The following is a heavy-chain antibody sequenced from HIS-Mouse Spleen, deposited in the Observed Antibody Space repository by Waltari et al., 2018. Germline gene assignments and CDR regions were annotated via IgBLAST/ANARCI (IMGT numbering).Heavy chain of an antibody. CDR2: ISYDGSNK. CDR1: GFTFSSYA. Sequence: QVQLVESGGGVVQPGRSLRLPCAASGFTFSSYAMPWVRQAPGKGLEWVAVISYDGSNKYYADSVKGRFTISRDNSKNTLYLQMNSLRAEDTAVYYCARVELGIWYFDLWGRGTLVTVSS. J-gene: IGHJ2*01. CDR3: ARVELGIWYFDL. D-gene: IGHD7-27*01. V-gene: IGHV3-30-3*01.